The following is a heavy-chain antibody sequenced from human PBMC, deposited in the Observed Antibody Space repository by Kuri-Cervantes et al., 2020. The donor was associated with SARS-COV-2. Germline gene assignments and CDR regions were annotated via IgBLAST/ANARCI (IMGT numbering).Heavy chain of an antibody. CDR1: GFTVSSNY. CDR2: IYSGGST. CDR3: ARMTTKQQLEPQGFDY. Sequence: AGSLRLSCPASGFTVSSNYMSWVRQAPGKGLEWVSVIYSGGSTYYADSVKGRFTISRDNSKNTLYLQMNSLRAEDTAVYYCARMTTKQQLEPQGFDYWGQGTLVTVSS. V-gene: IGHV3-53*01. D-gene: IGHD6-13*01. J-gene: IGHJ4*02.